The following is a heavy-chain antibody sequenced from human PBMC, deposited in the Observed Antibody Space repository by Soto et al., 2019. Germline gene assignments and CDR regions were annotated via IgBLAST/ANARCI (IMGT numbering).Heavy chain of an antibody. D-gene: IGHD6-19*01. Sequence: QVPLVESGGGVVQPGRSLRLSCAASGFTFSSYGMHWVLQAPGKGLEWVAVTSYDGSNKYYADSVKGRFTISRDNSKNTVYLQMNRLRAEDTAVYYCAKGSASSGSPPSSRTSYYYSGMDVWGQGTTVTVSS. CDR3: AKGSASSGSPPSSRTSYYYSGMDV. CDR1: GFTFSSYG. V-gene: IGHV3-30*18. J-gene: IGHJ6*02. CDR2: TSYDGSNK.